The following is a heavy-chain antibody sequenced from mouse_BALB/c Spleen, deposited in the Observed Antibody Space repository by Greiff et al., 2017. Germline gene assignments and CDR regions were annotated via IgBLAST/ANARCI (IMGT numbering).Heavy chain of an antibody. Sequence: EVHLVESGGGLVQPGGSRKLSCAASGFTFSDYGMAWVRQAPGKGPEWVAFISNLAYSIYYADTVTGRFTISRENAKNTLYLEMSSLRSEDTAMYYCARDSKTTEFAYWGQGTLVTVSA. CDR1: GFTFSDYG. J-gene: IGHJ3*01. D-gene: IGHD2-12*01. CDR2: ISNLAYSI. CDR3: ARDSKTTEFAY. V-gene: IGHV5-15*02.